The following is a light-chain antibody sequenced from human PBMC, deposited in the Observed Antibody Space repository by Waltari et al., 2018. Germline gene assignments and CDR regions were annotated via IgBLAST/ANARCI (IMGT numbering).Light chain of an antibody. CDR1: QSISSY. Sequence: DIQMTQSPSTLSASVGDRVTITCRASQSISSYLAWYQQKPGKATNILISKASTLGSGVPARFSGSGSGTEFTLTISSLQPDDFATYYCQQYNRYSTFGQGTKVEIK. CDR3: QQYNRYST. CDR2: KAS. J-gene: IGKJ1*01. V-gene: IGKV1-5*03.